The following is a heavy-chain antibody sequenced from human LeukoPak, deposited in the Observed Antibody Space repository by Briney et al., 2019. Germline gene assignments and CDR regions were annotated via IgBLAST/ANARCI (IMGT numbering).Heavy chain of an antibody. CDR2: MNPNSGNT. J-gene: IGHJ6*02. CDR1: GYTFTSYD. D-gene: IGHD3-10*01. CDR3: ARGDLSGWFGDFSDYGVDV. V-gene: IGHV1-8*01. Sequence: WASVKVSCKASGYTFTSYDINWVRQATGQGLEWMGWMNPNSGNTGYAQKFQGRVTMTRNTSISTAYMELSSLRSEDTAVYYCARGDLSGWFGDFSDYGVDVWGQGTTVTVSS.